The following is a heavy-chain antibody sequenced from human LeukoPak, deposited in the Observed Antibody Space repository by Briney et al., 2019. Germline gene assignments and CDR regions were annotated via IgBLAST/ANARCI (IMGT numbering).Heavy chain of an antibody. CDR2: IKQDGSEK. CDR3: ARGASGIQLWFFDP. Sequence: PGGSLRLSCAASGFTFSVYWMSWVRQAPGKGLEWVANIKQDGSEKYYVDSVKGRFTISRDNAKNSLYLQMNSLRAEDSAVYYCARGASGIQLWFFDPWGQGTLVTVSS. CDR1: GFTFSVYW. V-gene: IGHV3-7*01. D-gene: IGHD5-18*01. J-gene: IGHJ5*02.